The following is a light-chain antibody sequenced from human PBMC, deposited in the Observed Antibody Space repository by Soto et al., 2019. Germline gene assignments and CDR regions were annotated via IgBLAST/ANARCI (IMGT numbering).Light chain of an antibody. CDR3: QHFENLPIT. CDR2: DAS. J-gene: IGKJ5*01. CDR1: QDITNY. V-gene: IGKV1-33*01. Sequence: DIQMTQSPSSLSASVGDRVTITCQASQDITNYLNWYQQKPGKAPKLLIYDASTLETGVPSRFSGSGSGTDFAFTISRLQPEDIGTNYWQHFENLPITFGQGTRLEIK.